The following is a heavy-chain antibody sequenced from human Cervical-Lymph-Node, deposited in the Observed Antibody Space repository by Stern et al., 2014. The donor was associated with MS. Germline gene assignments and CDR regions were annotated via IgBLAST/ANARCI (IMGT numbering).Heavy chain of an antibody. CDR2: IDWDDDK. D-gene: IGHD1-26*01. Sequence: QVTLKESGPALVKPTQTLTLTCTFSGFSLSTSGMCVSWIRQPPGKALEWLALIDWDDDKYYSTSLKTRLTISKDTSKNQVVLTMTNMDPVDTATYYCARIPCSGSYYPVGYFDYWGQGTLVTVSS. J-gene: IGHJ4*02. CDR3: ARIPCSGSYYPVGYFDY. CDR1: GFSLSTSGMC. V-gene: IGHV2-70*01.